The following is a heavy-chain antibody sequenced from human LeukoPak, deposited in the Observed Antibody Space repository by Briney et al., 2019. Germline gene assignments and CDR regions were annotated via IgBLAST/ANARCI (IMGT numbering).Heavy chain of an antibody. J-gene: IGHJ4*02. V-gene: IGHV3-7*03. CDR2: IKEDGSEK. Sequence: GGSLRLSCAASGFTFSSYWMSWVRQDPGKGLEWVANIKEDGSEKYYVDSVKGRFTISRDNAKNSLYPQMNSLRAVDTAVYYCVRDSGYFDYWGQGTLVTVSP. D-gene: IGHD6-13*01. CDR3: VRDSGYFDY. CDR1: GFTFSSYW.